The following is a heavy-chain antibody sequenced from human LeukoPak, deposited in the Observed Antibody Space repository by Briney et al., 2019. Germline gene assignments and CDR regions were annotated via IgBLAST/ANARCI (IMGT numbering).Heavy chain of an antibody. D-gene: IGHD3-9*01. CDR2: IRYDESDK. J-gene: IGHJ5*02. V-gene: IGHV3-30*02. CDR3: AGGYFDWSWFDP. Sequence: VGSLRLSCATSGFTFSHYGMHWVRQAPGRGLDWVAHIRYDESDKYYADSVKGRFTISRDNSKNTLYLQMNSLRAEDTAVYYCAGGYFDWSWFDPWGQGTLVTVSS. CDR1: GFTFSHYG.